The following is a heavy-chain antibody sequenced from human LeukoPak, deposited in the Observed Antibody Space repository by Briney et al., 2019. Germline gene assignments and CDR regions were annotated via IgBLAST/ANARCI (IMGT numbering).Heavy chain of an antibody. J-gene: IGHJ6*02. CDR1: GFTFSDFSDAW. Sequence: PGGSLRLSCAASGFTFSDFSDAWMSWVRQAPGKGLEWVGRIKSKTDGGTTDHTAPVKGRFTISRDDSKNTLYLQMNSLKTEDTAVYYCTTDRGYCSGGSCYFKKMGYYYGMDVWGQGTTVTVSS. CDR2: IKSKTDGGTT. CDR3: TTDRGYCSGGSCYFKKMGYYYGMDV. V-gene: IGHV3-15*01. D-gene: IGHD2-15*01.